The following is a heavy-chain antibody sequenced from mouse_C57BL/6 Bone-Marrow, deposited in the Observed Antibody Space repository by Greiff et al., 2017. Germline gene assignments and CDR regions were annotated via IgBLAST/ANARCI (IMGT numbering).Heavy chain of an antibody. D-gene: IGHD2-1*01. V-gene: IGHV14-4*01. CDR1: GFNIKDDY. J-gene: IGHJ2*01. CDR2: IDPENGDT. Sequence: EVQLQQSGAELVRPGASVKLSCTASGFNIKDDYMHWVKQRPEQGLEWIGWIDPENGDTDYASKFQCKATLTEDPSSNTAYLQLSSLTSEDTAVYYSTGLLCPRYFGYCGQGTTLTVTS. CDR3: TGLLCPRYFGY.